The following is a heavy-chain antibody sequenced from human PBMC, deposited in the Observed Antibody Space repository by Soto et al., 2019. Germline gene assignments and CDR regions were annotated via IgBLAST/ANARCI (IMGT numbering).Heavy chain of an antibody. CDR1: GYTFTTYY. V-gene: IGHV1-46*01. D-gene: IGHD3-22*01. Sequence: QVQLVQSGAEVKKPGASVKVSCKASGYTFTTYYIHWVRQAPGQGLEWMGVVNPSGGTTNYAQKIQGRVTMTRDTATSTVHMELSNLRSEDTAVYYCARGAYFDSSGTDYWGQGTLVTVSS. J-gene: IGHJ4*02. CDR3: ARGAYFDSSGTDY. CDR2: VNPSGGTT.